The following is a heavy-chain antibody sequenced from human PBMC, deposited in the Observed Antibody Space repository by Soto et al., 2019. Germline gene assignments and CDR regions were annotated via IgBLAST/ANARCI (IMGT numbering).Heavy chain of an antibody. CDR1: GFTFSSNA. D-gene: IGHD2-21*02. V-gene: IGHV3-23*01. Sequence: EVQLLESGGGLVQPGGSLRLSCAASGFTFSSNAMSWVRQAQGRGLEWVSAISGSGGTTYYGDSVRGRFTVSRDNSRDTLYLQMNSLRPDDTALYYCARNCGGDCYTNFDYWGQGTLVTVSS. J-gene: IGHJ4*02. CDR3: ARNCGGDCYTNFDY. CDR2: ISGSGGTT.